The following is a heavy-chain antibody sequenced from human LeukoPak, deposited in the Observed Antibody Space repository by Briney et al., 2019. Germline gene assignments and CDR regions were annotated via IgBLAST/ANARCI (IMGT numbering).Heavy chain of an antibody. CDR3: ARDHAGGYCSGGSCHYGAFDI. CDR1: GGTFSSYA. D-gene: IGHD2-15*01. CDR2: IIPIFGTA. J-gene: IGHJ3*02. Sequence: SVKVSCKASGGTFSSYAISWVRQAPGQGLEWMGGIIPIFGTANYAQKFQGRVTITADESTSTAYMELSSLRSEDTAVYYCARDHAGGYCSGGSCHYGAFDIWGQGTMVTVSS. V-gene: IGHV1-69*13.